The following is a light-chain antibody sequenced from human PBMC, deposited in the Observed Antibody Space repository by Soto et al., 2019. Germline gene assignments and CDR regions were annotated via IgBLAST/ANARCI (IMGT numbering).Light chain of an antibody. Sequence: DIQVTQFPSTLSASVGDRVTITCRASQNINTLLAWYQQKPGKAPQLLIYDASTLESGVPSRFSGSGSGTEFTLSISSLQPEDVAAYYCQKYNSAPLTFGGGTKVDIK. CDR1: QNINTL. CDR2: DAS. J-gene: IGKJ4*01. V-gene: IGKV1-5*01. CDR3: QKYNSAPLT.